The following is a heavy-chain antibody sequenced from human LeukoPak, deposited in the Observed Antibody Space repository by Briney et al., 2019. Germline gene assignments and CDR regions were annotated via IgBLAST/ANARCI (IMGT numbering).Heavy chain of an antibody. Sequence: GGSLRLSCAASGFTFDDYAMHWVRHAPGKGLEWVSLISWDGGSTYYADSVKGRFTISRDNSKNSLYLQMNSLRAEDTALYYCAKSGGASNYYYYYYMDVWGKGTTVTVSS. CDR2: ISWDGGST. CDR1: GFTFDDYA. J-gene: IGHJ6*03. V-gene: IGHV3-43D*03. D-gene: IGHD1-26*01. CDR3: AKSGGASNYYYYYYMDV.